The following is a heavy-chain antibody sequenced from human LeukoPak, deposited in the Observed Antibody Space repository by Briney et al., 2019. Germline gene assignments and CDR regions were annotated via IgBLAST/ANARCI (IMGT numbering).Heavy chain of an antibody. V-gene: IGHV3-74*01. D-gene: IGHD3-22*01. Sequence: PGGSLRLSCAASGFTFSTYWMHWVRHAPGKGLVWVSRIKSDGGTNYADSVKGRFTISRDNAKKTESLQMNSLRPEDTGVYYCARAPSEIGGYYPEYFRHWGQGTLVTVSS. J-gene: IGHJ1*01. CDR3: ARAPSEIGGYYPEYFRH. CDR1: GFTFSTYW. CDR2: IKSDGGT.